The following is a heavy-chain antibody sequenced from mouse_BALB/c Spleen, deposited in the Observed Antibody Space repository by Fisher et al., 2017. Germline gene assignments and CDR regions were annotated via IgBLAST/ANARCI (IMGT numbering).Heavy chain of an antibody. Sequence: KFKGKATLTADKSSSTAYMQLSSLTSEDSAVYYCARSGIRRPPYAMDYWGQGTSVTVSS. D-gene: IGHD1-2*01. J-gene: IGHJ4*01. V-gene: IGHV1-4*01. CDR3: ARSGIRRPPYAMDY.